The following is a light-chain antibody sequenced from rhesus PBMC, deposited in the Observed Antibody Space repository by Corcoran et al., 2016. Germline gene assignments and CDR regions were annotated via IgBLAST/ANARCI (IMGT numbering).Light chain of an antibody. Sequence: DIQMTQSPSSLSASVGDRVTVTCRASQGINKELSWYQQKPGKAPKLLIYARSSLQTGVSSRFSGSGSETDYTLTINILQPDDVATYYCLQDYATPYSFGQGTKVEIK. V-gene: IGKV1-94*01. CDR2: ARS. J-gene: IGKJ2*01. CDR1: QGINKE. CDR3: LQDYATPYS.